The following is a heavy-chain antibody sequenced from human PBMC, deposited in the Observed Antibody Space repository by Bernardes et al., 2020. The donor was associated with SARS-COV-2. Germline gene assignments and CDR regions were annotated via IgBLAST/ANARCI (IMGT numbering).Heavy chain of an antibody. CDR1: GFTFRDYG. D-gene: IGHD1-20*01. CDR2: IRNDGSNK. V-gene: IGHV3-30*02. CDR3: AKELNWNHFDY. Sequence: GGSLRLSCAASGFTFRDYGMHWVRQAPGKGLEWVAFIRNDGSNKYYAESVKGRFTISRDNSKNTLYLQMSSLRTEDTAIYYCAKELNWNHFDYWGQGSLVTVSS. J-gene: IGHJ4*02.